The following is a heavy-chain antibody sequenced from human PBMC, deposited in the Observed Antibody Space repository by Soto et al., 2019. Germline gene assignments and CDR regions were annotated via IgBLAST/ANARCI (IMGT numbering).Heavy chain of an antibody. CDR1: GFTFSSYA. J-gene: IGHJ4*02. D-gene: IGHD2-15*01. CDR2: ISYDGSNK. V-gene: IGHV3-30-3*01. CDR3: AKTNCSGGSCYDY. Sequence: QVQLVESGGGVVQPGRSLRLSCAASGFTFSSYAMHWVRQAPGKGLEWVAVISYDGSNKYYADSVKGRFTISRDNSKNTLYLQMNSLRAEDTAVYYCAKTNCSGGSCYDYWGQGTLVTVSS.